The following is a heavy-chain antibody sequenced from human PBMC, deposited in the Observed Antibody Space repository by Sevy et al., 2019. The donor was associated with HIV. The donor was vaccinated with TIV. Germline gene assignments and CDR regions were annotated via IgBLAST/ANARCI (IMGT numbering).Heavy chain of an antibody. V-gene: IGHV3-74*01. Sequence: GGSLRLSCAASGFSFSGYWMHWARQAPGKGLVWVSRINSDGISTSYADSVKGRFTISRDKAKNSVYLEMNSLRPEDTAIYYCAKGNSGSFDYWGQGTLVTVSS. CDR1: GFSFSGYW. CDR3: AKGNSGSFDY. J-gene: IGHJ4*02. D-gene: IGHD3-22*01. CDR2: INSDGIST.